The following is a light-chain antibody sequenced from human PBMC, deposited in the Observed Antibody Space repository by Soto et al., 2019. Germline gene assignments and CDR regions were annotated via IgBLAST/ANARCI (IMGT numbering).Light chain of an antibody. V-gene: IGKV3-11*01. J-gene: IGKJ4*01. Sequence: PGERATLSCRASQSVSSYLAWYQQKPGQAPRLLISDASNRDTGIPARFSGSGSGTDFTLTISSLEPEDFAVYYCQQRSNWPLTFGGGTKVEIK. CDR2: DAS. CDR3: QQRSNWPLT. CDR1: QSVSSY.